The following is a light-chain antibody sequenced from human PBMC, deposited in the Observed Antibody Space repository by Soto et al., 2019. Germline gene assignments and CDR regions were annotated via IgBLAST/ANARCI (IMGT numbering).Light chain of an antibody. V-gene: IGKV1-33*01. CDR1: QDISNS. Sequence: DIQMTQSPSSLSASVGDRVTVTCQASQDISNSLNWYQHKPGEAPRLLIYDASNLEAGVPSRFSGSGSGTHFTFTISSLQHEDIATYYCRQYDDLSALTFGGGTKVE. CDR3: RQYDDLSALT. CDR2: DAS. J-gene: IGKJ4*01.